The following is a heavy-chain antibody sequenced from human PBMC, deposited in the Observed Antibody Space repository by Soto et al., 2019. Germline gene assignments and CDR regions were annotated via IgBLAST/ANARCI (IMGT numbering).Heavy chain of an antibody. Sequence: QVQLQESGPGLVKPSQTLSLTCTVSGDSISNGDSYWSWIRQPPGKGLECIGYISYSGNTYYNPSLRSRISISVDTSKNQFSLKLSSVTAADTAVYYCARAAVGVKTFGGGIVPYFDSWGQGTLVTVSS. J-gene: IGHJ4*02. CDR3: ARAAVGVKTFGGGIVPYFDS. CDR2: ISYSGNT. CDR1: GDSISNGDSY. V-gene: IGHV4-30-4*01. D-gene: IGHD3-16*02.